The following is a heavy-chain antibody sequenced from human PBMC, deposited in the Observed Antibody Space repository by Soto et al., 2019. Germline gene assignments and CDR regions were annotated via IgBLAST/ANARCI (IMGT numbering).Heavy chain of an antibody. CDR1: GGSISSGDYY. J-gene: IGHJ5*02. CDR2: IYYSGST. Sequence: NPSETLSLTCTVSGGSISSGDYYWSWIRQPPGKGLEWIGYIYYSGSTYYNPSLKSRVTISVDTSKNQFSLKLSSVTAADTAVYYCAREPLDCSSTSCYSYNWFDPWGQGTLVTVSS. D-gene: IGHD2-2*01. V-gene: IGHV4-30-4*01. CDR3: AREPLDCSSTSCYSYNWFDP.